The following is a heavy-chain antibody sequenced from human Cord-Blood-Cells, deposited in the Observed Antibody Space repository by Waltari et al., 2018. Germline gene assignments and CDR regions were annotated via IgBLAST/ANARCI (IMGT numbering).Heavy chain of an antibody. CDR3: ARTHYYYDSSGYYFDY. D-gene: IGHD3-22*01. Sequence: EVQLVESGGGLIQPGGSLRLACAASGFTVSSNYMSWVRQAPGKGLEWVSFIYSGGSTYYADSVKGRFTISRDHSNNTLYLQMNSLRAEDTAVYYCARTHYYYDSSGYYFDYWGQGTLVTVSS. CDR1: GFTVSSNY. J-gene: IGHJ4*02. CDR2: IYSGGST. V-gene: IGHV3-53*01.